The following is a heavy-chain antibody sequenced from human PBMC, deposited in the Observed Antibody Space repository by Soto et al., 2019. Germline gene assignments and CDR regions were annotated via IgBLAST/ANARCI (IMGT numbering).Heavy chain of an antibody. CDR3: ASGAGGMANHHYGLAV. Sequence: SETLSLTCAVYGGSFSGYYWSWIRQPPGKGLEWIGEINHSGSTNYNPSLKSRVTISVDTSKNQFSLKLSSVTAAYSAGYYCASGAGGMANHHYGLAVWGKGTTGTVSS. CDR1: GGSFSGYY. D-gene: IGHD5-12*01. V-gene: IGHV4-34*01. J-gene: IGHJ6*04. CDR2: INHSGST.